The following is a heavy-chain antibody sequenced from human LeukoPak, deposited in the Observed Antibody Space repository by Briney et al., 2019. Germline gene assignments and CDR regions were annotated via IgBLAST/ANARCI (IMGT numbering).Heavy chain of an antibody. D-gene: IGHD3-10*01. CDR2: ISSSSSYI. CDR1: GFTFSSYS. CDR3: ASRGREGYYMDV. V-gene: IGHV3-21*04. Sequence: GGSLRLSCAASGFTFSSYSMNWVRQAPGKGLEWVSSISSSSSYIYYADSVKGRFTISRDNSKNTLYLQMNSLRAEDTAVYYCASRGREGYYMDVWGKGTTVTVSS. J-gene: IGHJ6*03.